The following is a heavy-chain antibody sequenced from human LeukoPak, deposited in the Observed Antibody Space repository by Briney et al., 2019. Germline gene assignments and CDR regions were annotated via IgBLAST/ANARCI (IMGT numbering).Heavy chain of an antibody. V-gene: IGHV4-4*07. CDR3: ARDPGYYGSGTRGAFDI. CDR2: IYTSGST. D-gene: IGHD3-10*01. Sequence: SETLSLTCTVSGGSSRSYYWSWIRQPAGRGLEWIGHIYTSGSTNYNPSLKSRVTMSVDTSKNQFSLKLSSVTAADTAVYYCARDPGYYGSGTRGAFDIWGQGTMVTVSS. CDR1: GGSSRSYY. J-gene: IGHJ3*02.